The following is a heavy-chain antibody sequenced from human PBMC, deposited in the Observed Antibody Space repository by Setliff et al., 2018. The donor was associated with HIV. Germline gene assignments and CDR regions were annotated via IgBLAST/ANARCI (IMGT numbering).Heavy chain of an antibody. CDR3: VKVSRGTVVRGVILVGYFDY. Sequence: ASVKVSCKASGGTFSSYGISWVRQAPGQGLEWMGGIIPMFGTGFYAQKFRDRVTITTDENRSTAYMELNSLRVEDTAVYYCVKVSRGTVVRGVILVGYFDYWGQGTLVTVSS. D-gene: IGHD3-10*02. CDR1: GGTFSSYG. J-gene: IGHJ4*02. V-gene: IGHV1-69*05. CDR2: IIPMFGTG.